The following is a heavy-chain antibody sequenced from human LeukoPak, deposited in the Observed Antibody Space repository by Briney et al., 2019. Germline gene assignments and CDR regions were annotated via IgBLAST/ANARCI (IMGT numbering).Heavy chain of an antibody. D-gene: IGHD2-21*02. V-gene: IGHV4-59*01. CDR3: ARVVGTANNYYFEH. CDR2: SFYSGST. Sequence: SETLSLTPTVSGGSICGFYWGWSPHRPGKGQGSSGYSFYSGSTTYNPSLKSRVTILVDTSKNQSSLKLNSVTAADTAVNYCARVVGTANNYYFEHWGQGTLVTVSS. J-gene: IGHJ4*02. CDR1: GGSICGFY.